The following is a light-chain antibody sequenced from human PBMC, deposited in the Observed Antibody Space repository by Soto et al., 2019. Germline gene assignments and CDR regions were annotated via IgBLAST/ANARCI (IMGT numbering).Light chain of an antibody. CDR3: QQSYNTPRT. CDR2: AAS. J-gene: IGKJ1*01. Sequence: DIQMTQAPSSLPASVGDRVTITCRASQTIGNYLNWYQQRPGKAPNLLISAASTFQSGVPSRFSGSGSGTDFTFTITSLQPEDFATYYCQQSYNTPRTFGQGTKVAIK. CDR1: QTIGNY. V-gene: IGKV1-39*01.